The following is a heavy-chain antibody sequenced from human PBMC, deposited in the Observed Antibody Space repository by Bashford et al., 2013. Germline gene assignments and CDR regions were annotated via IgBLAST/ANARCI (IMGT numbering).Heavy chain of an antibody. CDR2: IYYTGTT. J-gene: IGHJ3*01. Sequence: SETLSLTCAVSGGSISSGNYYWSWIRQPAGKGLEWIGRIYYTGTTYSNPSLKSRIAMSVDTSKSQFSLILKSLTVADTATYYCARGSRYGNNYYAFDLWGQGTKVTVSS. V-gene: IGHV4-61*10. CDR1: GGSISSGNYY. CDR3: ARGSRYGNNYYAFDL. D-gene: IGHD5-24*01.